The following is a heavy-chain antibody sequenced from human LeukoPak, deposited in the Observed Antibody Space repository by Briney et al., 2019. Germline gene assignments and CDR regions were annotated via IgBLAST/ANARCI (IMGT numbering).Heavy chain of an antibody. CDR3: ARALYSSSWVSWY. CDR1: GYTFTGYY. J-gene: IGHJ4*02. V-gene: IGHV1-2*02. CDR2: INPNSGGT. Sequence: ASVKVSCKASGYTFTGYYMHWVRQAPGQGLEWMGWINPNSGGTNYAQKFQGRVTMTRDTSISTAYMELSRLRSDDTAVYYCARALYSSSWVSWYWGQGTLVTVSS. D-gene: IGHD6-13*01.